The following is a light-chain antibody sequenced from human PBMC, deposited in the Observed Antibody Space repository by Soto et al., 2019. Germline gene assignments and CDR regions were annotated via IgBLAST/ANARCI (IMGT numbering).Light chain of an antibody. V-gene: IGKV4-1*01. J-gene: IGKJ3*01. CDR3: QQYYSAPFT. CDR2: WAS. CDR1: QTILYSSNNKNY. Sequence: IVMTQSPDSLAVSLGERATINCKSSQTILYSSNNKNYLAWYQQKSGQPPKLLIFWASTRESGVPDRFSGSASGTDFTLTISSLQAEDVAVYYCQQYYSAPFTFGPGTKVDIK.